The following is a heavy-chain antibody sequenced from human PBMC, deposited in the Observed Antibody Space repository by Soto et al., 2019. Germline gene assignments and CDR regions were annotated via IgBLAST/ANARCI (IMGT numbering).Heavy chain of an antibody. CDR2: INAGNGNT. V-gene: IGHV1-3*01. CDR1: GYTFTSYA. J-gene: IGHJ5*02. D-gene: IGHD5-12*01. Sequence: QVQLVQSGAEVKKPGASVKVSCKASGYTFTSYAMHWVRQAPGQRLEWMGWINAGNGNTKYSQKFQGRVTITRDTSASTAYMELSSLRSEDTAVYYCARGYSGYLAGFAPWGQGTLVTASS. CDR3: ARGYSGYLAGFAP.